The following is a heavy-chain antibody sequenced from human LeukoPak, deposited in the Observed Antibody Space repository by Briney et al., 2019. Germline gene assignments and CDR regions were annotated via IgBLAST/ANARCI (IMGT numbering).Heavy chain of an antibody. CDR1: DGSISSSRYY. J-gene: IGHJ4*02. D-gene: IGHD5-18*01. CDR3: ARLYSGLDY. V-gene: IGHV4-39*01. Sequence: SETLSLTCTVSDGSISSSRYYWGWIRQPPGKGLEWIGSIYYSGSTHYSPSLKSRVTISVDTSRSQFSLKLTSVTAADTAVYYCARLYSGLDYWGQGTLVTVSS. CDR2: IYYSGST.